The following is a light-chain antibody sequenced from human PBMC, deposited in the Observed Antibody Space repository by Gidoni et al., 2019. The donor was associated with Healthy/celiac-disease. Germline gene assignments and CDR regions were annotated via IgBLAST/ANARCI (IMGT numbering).Light chain of an antibody. V-gene: IGKV3-15*01. CDR2: GAS. Sequence: EIVMTQSPATLSVSPGERATLSCSASQSVSSNLAWYQQKPGQAPRRLIYGASTRATGIPARFSGSGSGTEFTLTISSLQSEDFAVYYCQQYNNWPTWTFGQGTKVEIK. J-gene: IGKJ1*01. CDR1: QSVSSN. CDR3: QQYNNWPTWT.